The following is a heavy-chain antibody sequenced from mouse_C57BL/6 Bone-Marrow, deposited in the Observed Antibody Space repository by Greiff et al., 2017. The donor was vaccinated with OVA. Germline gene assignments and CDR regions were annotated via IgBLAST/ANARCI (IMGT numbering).Heavy chain of an antibody. Sequence: EVKLMESGGGLVQPGGSLKLSCAASGFTFSDYGMAWVRQAPRKGPEWVAFISNLAYSIYYADTVTGRFTISRENAKNTLYLEMSSLRSVDTAMYYCARRDYYGSSPYFDVWGTGTTVTVSS. J-gene: IGHJ1*03. V-gene: IGHV5-15*01. CDR2: ISNLAYSI. CDR3: ARRDYYGSSPYFDV. D-gene: IGHD1-1*01. CDR1: GFTFSDYG.